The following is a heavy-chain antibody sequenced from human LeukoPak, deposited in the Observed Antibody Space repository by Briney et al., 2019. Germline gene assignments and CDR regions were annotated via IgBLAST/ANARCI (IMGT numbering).Heavy chain of an antibody. V-gene: IGHV1-46*01. CDR3: ARGSSTSSYTNYYMDV. CDR1: GYTFTSYY. CDR2: INPSGGST. D-gene: IGHD2-2*01. J-gene: IGHJ6*03. Sequence: ASVKVSCKASGYTFTSYYMHWVRQAPGQGLEWTGIINPSGGSTSYARKFQGRVTMTRDMSTSTVYMELSSLRSEDTAVYYCARGSSTSSYTNYYMDVWGKGTTVTVSS.